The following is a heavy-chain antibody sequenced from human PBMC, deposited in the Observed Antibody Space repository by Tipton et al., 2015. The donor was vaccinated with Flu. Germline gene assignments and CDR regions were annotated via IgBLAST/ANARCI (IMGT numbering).Heavy chain of an antibody. CDR2: ISNSGSRI. CDR1: GFNLSSYE. J-gene: IGHJ3*02. Sequence: AVSGFNLSSYEMNWVRQAPGKGLEWVSYISNSGSRIYYADSVKGRFTISRDNAKNSLYLQMNSLRAEDTAVYYCAREYSSSSGDGYVIWGQGTMVTVSS. CDR3: AREYSSSSGDGYVI. D-gene: IGHD6-6*01. V-gene: IGHV3-48*03.